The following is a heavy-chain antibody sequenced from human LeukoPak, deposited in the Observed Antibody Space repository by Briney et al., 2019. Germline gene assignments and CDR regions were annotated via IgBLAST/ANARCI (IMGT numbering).Heavy chain of an antibody. V-gene: IGHV1-18*01. CDR1: GYTFSSYG. D-gene: IGHD6-13*01. CDR3: ARDPAQTSSFYSSSWYVGDY. CDR2: ISAYNGNT. J-gene: IGHJ4*02. Sequence: ASVKVSCKASGYTFSSYGTSWVRQAPGQGLEWMGWISAYNGNTNHAQKFQGRVTMTTDTSTSTAYREMRSLRSDDTAVYYCARDPAQTSSFYSSSWYVGDYWGQGTLVTVSS.